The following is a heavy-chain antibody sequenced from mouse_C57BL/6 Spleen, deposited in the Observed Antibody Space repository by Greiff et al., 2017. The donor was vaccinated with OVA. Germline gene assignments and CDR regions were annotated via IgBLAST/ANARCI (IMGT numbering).Heavy chain of an antibody. Sequence: EVQGVESGGDLVKPGGSLKLSCAASGFTFSSYGMSWVRQTPDKRLEWVATISSGGSYTYYPDSVKGRFTISRDNAKNTLYLQMSSLKSEDTAMYYCATMVDYWGQGTTLTVSS. CDR1: GFTFSSYG. J-gene: IGHJ2*01. V-gene: IGHV5-6*01. D-gene: IGHD1-1*02. CDR3: ATMVDY. CDR2: ISSGGSYT.